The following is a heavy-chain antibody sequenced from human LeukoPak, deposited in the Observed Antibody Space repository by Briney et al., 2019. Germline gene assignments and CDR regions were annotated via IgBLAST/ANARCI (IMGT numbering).Heavy chain of an antibody. Sequence: PGGSLRLSCAASGFTFSTYSMNWVRQAPGKGLEGVSSISPSSDYIYYADSVKGRFTISRDNAKNSLYLQMNSLRAEDTALYYCARDDYSTSWYIVDIWGQGTMVTVSP. J-gene: IGHJ3*02. CDR3: ARDDYSTSWYIVDI. V-gene: IGHV3-21*01. CDR2: ISPSSDYI. CDR1: GFTFSTYS. D-gene: IGHD6-13*01.